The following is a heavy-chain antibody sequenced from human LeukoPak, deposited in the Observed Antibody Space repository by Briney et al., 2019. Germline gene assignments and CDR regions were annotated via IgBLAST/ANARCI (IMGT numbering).Heavy chain of an antibody. CDR3: ARNPGVGSSWYRLHY. D-gene: IGHD6-13*01. Sequence: GGSLRLSCAASGITFINHAMDWVRQAPGKGLEWVAVISYDGSNTYYADSVKGRFTISRDNSKSTLYLQMNSLRVEDTAVYYCARNPGVGSSWYRLHYWGQGTLVTVSS. J-gene: IGHJ4*02. V-gene: IGHV3-30-3*01. CDR2: ISYDGSNT. CDR1: GITFINHA.